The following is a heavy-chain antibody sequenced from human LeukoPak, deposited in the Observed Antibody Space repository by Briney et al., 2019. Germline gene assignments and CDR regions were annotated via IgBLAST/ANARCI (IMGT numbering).Heavy chain of an antibody. V-gene: IGHV3-49*04. Sequence: GGSLRLSCSASGFTFGAYAMSWVRQAPGKGLEWVGFIRSKAYGATAEHAASVRGRFSISRDDSKSIAYLQMNSLKTDDTAVYYCTRSNCGGDCAIDYWGQGTLVTVSS. CDR3: TRSNCGGDCAIDY. CDR2: IRSKAYGATA. J-gene: IGHJ4*02. D-gene: IGHD2-21*02. CDR1: GFTFGAYA.